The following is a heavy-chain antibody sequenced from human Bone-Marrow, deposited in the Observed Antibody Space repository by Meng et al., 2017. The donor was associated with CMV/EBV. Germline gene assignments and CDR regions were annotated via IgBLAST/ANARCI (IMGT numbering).Heavy chain of an antibody. D-gene: IGHD3-16*01. Sequence: GESLKISCAASGFTFSSYSMNWVRQAPGKGLEWVSYISSSSSTIYYADSVKGRFTISRDNAKNSLYLQMNSLRAEDTAVYYCARDLINWGGGWYYYYGMDVWGQGTTVTVSS. V-gene: IGHV3-48*04. CDR2: ISSSSSTI. J-gene: IGHJ6*01. CDR1: GFTFSSYS. CDR3: ARDLINWGGGWYYYYGMDV.